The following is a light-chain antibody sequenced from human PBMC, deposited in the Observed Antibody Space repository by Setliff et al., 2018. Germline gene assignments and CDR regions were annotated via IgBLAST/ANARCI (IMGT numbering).Light chain of an antibody. V-gene: IGLV2-8*01. CDR3: TFYSGSNNFF. J-gene: IGLJ1*01. Sequence: QSVLPQPPSASGSPGQSVTISCTGTGGLVGGYNYVSWYQQHPGKAPRLIIYEVTKRPSGVPDRFSGSNSGNTASLTVSGLQAEDEADYYCTFYSGSNNFFFGSGTKVTVL. CDR2: EVT. CDR1: GGLVGGYNY.